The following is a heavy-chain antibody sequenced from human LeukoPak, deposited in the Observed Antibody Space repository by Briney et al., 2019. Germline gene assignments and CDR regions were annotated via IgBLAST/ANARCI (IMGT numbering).Heavy chain of an antibody. CDR3: ARDILTGFDY. D-gene: IGHD3-9*01. J-gene: IGHJ4*02. CDR1: GGTISSGDYY. CDR2: IYYSGST. V-gene: IGHV4-30-4*01. Sequence: SETLSLTCTVSGGTISSGDYYWSWIRQPPGKGLEWIGYIYYSGSTSYSPSLKSRLTILVDRSKNQFSLRLNSVTAADTAVYYCARDILTGFDYWGQGTLVTVSS.